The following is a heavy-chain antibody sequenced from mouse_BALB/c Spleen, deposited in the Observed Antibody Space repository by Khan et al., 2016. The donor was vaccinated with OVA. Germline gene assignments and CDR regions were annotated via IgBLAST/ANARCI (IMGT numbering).Heavy chain of an antibody. Sequence: EVQLQESGPGLVKPSQSLSLTCTATGYSITSGYAWNWNRQFPGNKLEWMGYISYSGSTSYNPSLRSRISITRETSKNQFFLQLNSVTTEDTATYYCARKNYYGYAMDYWGQGTSVTVSS. CDR1: GYSITSGYA. CDR2: ISYSGST. J-gene: IGHJ4*01. D-gene: IGHD1-1*01. V-gene: IGHV3-2*02. CDR3: ARKNYYGYAMDY.